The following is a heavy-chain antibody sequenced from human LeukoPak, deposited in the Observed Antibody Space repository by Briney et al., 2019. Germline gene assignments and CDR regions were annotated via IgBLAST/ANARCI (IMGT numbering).Heavy chain of an antibody. CDR3: ARLERYSGYAVEY. D-gene: IGHD5-12*01. Sequence: SETLSLPRTVSGGSISSYYWSWIRQPPGKGLEWIGYIYYSGSTNYNHSLKSRVTISVDTSKNQFSLKLSSVTAADTAVYYCARLERYSGYAVEYWGQGTLVTVSS. CDR1: GGSISSYY. J-gene: IGHJ4*02. V-gene: IGHV4-59*08. CDR2: IYYSGST.